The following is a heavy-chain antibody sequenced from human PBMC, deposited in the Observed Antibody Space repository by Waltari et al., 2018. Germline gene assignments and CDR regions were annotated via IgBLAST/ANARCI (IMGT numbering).Heavy chain of an antibody. CDR3: AREPIAVAGTPDKYYFDY. CDR1: GYTFTGYY. D-gene: IGHD6-19*01. Sequence: QVQLVQSGAEVKKPGASVKVSCKASGYTFTGYYMHWVRQAPGQGLEWMGRINPNSGGTNYAQKFQGRVTMTRDTSISTAYMELSRLRSDDTAVYYCAREPIAVAGTPDKYYFDYWGQGTLVTVSS. CDR2: INPNSGGT. V-gene: IGHV1-2*06. J-gene: IGHJ4*02.